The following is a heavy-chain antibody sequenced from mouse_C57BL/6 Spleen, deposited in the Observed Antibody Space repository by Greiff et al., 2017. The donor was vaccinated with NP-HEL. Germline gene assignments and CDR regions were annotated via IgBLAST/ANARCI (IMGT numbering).Heavy chain of an antibody. Sequence: VQLQQSGPGLVQPSQSLSITCTVSGFSLTSYGVHWVRQSPGKGLEWLGVIWSGGSTDYNAAFISRLSISKDNSKSQVFFKMNSLQADDTAIYYCASSGNYVGWFAYWGQGTLVTVSA. CDR2: IWSGGST. V-gene: IGHV2-2*01. D-gene: IGHD2-1*01. CDR1: GFSLTSYG. CDR3: ASSGNYVGWFAY. J-gene: IGHJ3*01.